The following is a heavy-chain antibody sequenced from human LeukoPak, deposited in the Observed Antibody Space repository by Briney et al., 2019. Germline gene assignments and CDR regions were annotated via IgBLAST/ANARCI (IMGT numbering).Heavy chain of an antibody. CDR2: ISYDGSNK. CDR1: GFTFSSYA. Sequence: PGRSLRLSCAASGFTFSSYAMHWVRQAPGKGLEWVAVISYDGSNKYYAGSVKGRFTISRDNSKNTLYLQMNSLRAEDTAVYYCARSNSRFWYYYYGMDVWGQGTTVTVSS. D-gene: IGHD4-23*01. CDR3: ARSNSRFWYYYYGMDV. J-gene: IGHJ6*02. V-gene: IGHV3-30*04.